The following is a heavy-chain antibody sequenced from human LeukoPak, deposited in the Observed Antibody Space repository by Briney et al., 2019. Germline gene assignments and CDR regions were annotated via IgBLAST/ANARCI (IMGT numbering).Heavy chain of an antibody. CDR1: GYTFTGYY. V-gene: IGHV1-2*02. CDR2: INPNSGGT. Sequence: EASVKVSCKASGYTFTGYYMHWVRQAPGQGLEWMGWINPNSGGTNYAQKFQGRVTMTEDTSTDTAYMELSSLRSEDTAVYYCATANPYSSSSAFDYWGQGTLVTVSS. CDR3: ATANPYSSSSAFDY. D-gene: IGHD6-13*01. J-gene: IGHJ4*02.